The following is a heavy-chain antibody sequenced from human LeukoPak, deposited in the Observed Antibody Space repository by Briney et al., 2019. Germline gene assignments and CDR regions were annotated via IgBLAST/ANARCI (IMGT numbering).Heavy chain of an antibody. CDR1: GGSMSPYY. CDR3: ARVPEYYYDSSGYSVKAFDI. CDR2: RYSTGIT. V-gene: IGHV4-59*08. D-gene: IGHD3-22*01. Sequence: SETLSLTCTVSGGSMSPYYWNWIRQSPGKGLEWIGYRYSTGITDYNPSLKSRITISIDTSKNQFSLKLSSVTAADTAVYYCARVPEYYYDSSGYSVKAFDIWGQGTMVTVSS. J-gene: IGHJ3*02.